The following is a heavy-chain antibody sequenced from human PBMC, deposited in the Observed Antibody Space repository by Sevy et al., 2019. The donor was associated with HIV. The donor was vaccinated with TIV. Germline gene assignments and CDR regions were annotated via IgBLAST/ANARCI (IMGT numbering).Heavy chain of an antibody. V-gene: IGHV3-23*01. D-gene: IGHD3-10*01. J-gene: IGHJ4*02. CDR2: ISGSADAT. CDR3: VKEVSQSSYSDH. CDR1: GFTFSNYA. Sequence: GGSLRLSCAASGFTFSNYAMSWVRQTPGKGLEWVSAISGSADATYYTDSVKGRFTISRDNSKNTVYLQMNSLRAEDTAVYYCVKEVSQSSYSDHWGQGTLVTVSS.